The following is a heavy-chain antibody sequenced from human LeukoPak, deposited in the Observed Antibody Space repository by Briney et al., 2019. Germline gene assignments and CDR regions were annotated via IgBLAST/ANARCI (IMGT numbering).Heavy chain of an antibody. V-gene: IGHV3-48*03. CDR2: ISSSGTTK. J-gene: IGHJ4*02. D-gene: IGHD3-16*01. Sequence: GGSLRLSCAASGFTFSSYEMNWVRQAPGKGLEWISYISSSGTTKYYADSVKGRFTFSRDHAKNSLYLQMNSLRAQDTAVYYCAREPAVSYDYVWGSFAGYWGQGTLVTASS. CDR1: GFTFSSYE. CDR3: AREPAVSYDYVWGSFAGY.